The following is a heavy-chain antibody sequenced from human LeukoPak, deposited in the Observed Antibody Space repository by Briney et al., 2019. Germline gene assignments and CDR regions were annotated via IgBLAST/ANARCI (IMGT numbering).Heavy chain of an antibody. D-gene: IGHD1-1*01. CDR1: GFTFTSYA. V-gene: IGHV1-3*03. J-gene: IGHJ4*02. CDR3: ARYKSGAGFDY. CDR2: INAGNGNT. Sequence: GGSLRLSCAASGFTFTSYAMHWVRQAPGQRLEWMGWINAGNGNTKYSQEFQGRVTITRDTSASTAYMELSSLRSEDMAVYYCARYKSGAGFDYWGQGTLVTVSS.